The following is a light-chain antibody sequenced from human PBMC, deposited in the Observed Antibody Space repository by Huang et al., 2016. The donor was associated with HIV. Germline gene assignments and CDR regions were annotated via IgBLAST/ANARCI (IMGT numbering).Light chain of an antibody. CDR1: QSVSSSY. J-gene: IGKJ1*01. V-gene: IGKV3-20*01. Sequence: EIVLTQSPGTLSLSPGERATLSCRASQSVSSSYLAWYKQKPGQAPRLRIYGASSRAIGIPDRFSGSGSGTDFTLTISRLEPEDFAVYYCQQYGSSPPTFGQGTKVEIK. CDR2: GAS. CDR3: QQYGSSPPT.